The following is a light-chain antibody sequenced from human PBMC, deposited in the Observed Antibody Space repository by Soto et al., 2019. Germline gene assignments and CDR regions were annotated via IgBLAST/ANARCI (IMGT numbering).Light chain of an antibody. CDR3: CSYAGSSVSLWV. CDR1: SSDVGSYNL. J-gene: IGLJ3*02. Sequence: QSALTQPASVSGSPGQSITISCTGTSSDVGSYNLVSWYQQYPDKAPKLMIYEGSKRPSGVSNRFSGSKSGNTASLTISGLQADDEAHYHCCSYAGSSVSLWVFGGGTKLTVL. CDR2: EGS. V-gene: IGLV2-23*01.